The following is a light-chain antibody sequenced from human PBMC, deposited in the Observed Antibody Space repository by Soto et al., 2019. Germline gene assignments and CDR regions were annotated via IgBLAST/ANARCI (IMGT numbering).Light chain of an antibody. CDR1: QSVLYSSNNKNY. CDR3: QQYYSTPIT. Sequence: DIVMTQSPDSLAVSPGERATINCKSSQSVLYSSNNKNYLAWYQQKPGQPPKLLIYWASTRESGVPDRFSGSGSGTDFTLTISSLQAEEVAVYYCQQYYSTPITFGQGTRLEIK. V-gene: IGKV4-1*01. J-gene: IGKJ5*01. CDR2: WAS.